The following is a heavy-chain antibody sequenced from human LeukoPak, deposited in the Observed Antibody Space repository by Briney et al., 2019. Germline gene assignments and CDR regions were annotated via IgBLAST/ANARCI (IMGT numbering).Heavy chain of an antibody. CDR3: ARSSAPGIAVSPFDF. D-gene: IGHD6-19*01. CDR2: IYPGDSDT. Sequence: GESLKISCKGFGYRFTDYWIGWVRQVPEKGLEWMGIIYPGDSDTRYSPSLQGQVTISADKSISTAYLQWSSLKASDTAIFYCARSSAPGIAVSPFDFWGQGTLVTVSS. V-gene: IGHV5-51*01. CDR1: GYRFTDYW. J-gene: IGHJ4*02.